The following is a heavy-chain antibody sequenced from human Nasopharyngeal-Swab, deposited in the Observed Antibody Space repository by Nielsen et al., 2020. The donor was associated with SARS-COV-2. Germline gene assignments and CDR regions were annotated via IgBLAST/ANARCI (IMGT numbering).Heavy chain of an antibody. CDR1: GFTFSSYA. CDR2: ISYDGSNK. V-gene: IGHV3-30-3*01. D-gene: IGHD6-19*01. CDR3: ARDRGAVAGFDY. Sequence: GGSLRLSCAASGFTFSSYAMHWVRQAPGKGLEWVAVISYDGSNKYYADSVKGRFTISRDNSKNTLYLQMNSLRAEDTAVYYCARDRGAVAGFDYWGQGTLVT. J-gene: IGHJ4*02.